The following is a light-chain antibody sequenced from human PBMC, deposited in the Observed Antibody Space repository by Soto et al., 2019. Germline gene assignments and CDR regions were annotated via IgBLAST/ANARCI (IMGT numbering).Light chain of an antibody. CDR3: QQYGSSLRT. V-gene: IGKV3-20*01. Sequence: EIVLTQSPGTLSLSPGERATLSCRASQSVSSRSLAWYQQKPGQAPRLLFYGASSRATGIPDRFSGSGSGTDFTLTISRLEPEDFEVYYCQQYGSSLRTFGQGTKVDIK. CDR1: QSVSSRS. CDR2: GAS. J-gene: IGKJ1*01.